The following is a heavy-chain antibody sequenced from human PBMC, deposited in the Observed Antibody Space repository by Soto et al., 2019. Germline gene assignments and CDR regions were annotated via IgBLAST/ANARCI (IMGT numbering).Heavy chain of an antibody. V-gene: IGHV5-51*01. CDR1: GYSFTTYW. Sequence: LGESLKISCEGSGYSFTTYWIGWVRQMPGKGLEWMGSIYPGDSDTRYSPSFQGQVTISADKSISTAYLQWNSLKASDTAMYFCARNKGYCSSTSCYGMDVWGQGTTVTVPS. CDR2: IYPGDSDT. D-gene: IGHD2-15*01. CDR3: ARNKGYCSSTSCYGMDV. J-gene: IGHJ6*02.